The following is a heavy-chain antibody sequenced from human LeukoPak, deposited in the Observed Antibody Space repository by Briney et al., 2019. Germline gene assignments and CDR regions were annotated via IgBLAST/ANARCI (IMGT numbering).Heavy chain of an antibody. D-gene: IGHD2-21*01. CDR2: IDPSDSYT. J-gene: IGHJ6*02. CDR1: GSRFTSYW. V-gene: IGHV5-10-1*01. CDR3: ASVDNYYYYYGMDV. Sequence: GESLRISCQGSGSRFTSYWISWVRQLPGKGLEWMGRIDPSDSYTNYSPSFQGHVTISADKSISTAYLQWSSLKASDTAMYYCASVDNYYYYYGMDVWGQGTTVTVSS.